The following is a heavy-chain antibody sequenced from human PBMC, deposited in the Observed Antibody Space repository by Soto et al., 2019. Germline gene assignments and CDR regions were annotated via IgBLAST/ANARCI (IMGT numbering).Heavy chain of an antibody. CDR2: INPNSGGT. CDR1: GYTFTGYY. J-gene: IGHJ5*02. D-gene: IGHD5-18*01. CDR3: ARANSYGYNNWFDP. Sequence: KVSCKASGYTFTGYYMHWVRQAPGQGLEWMGWINPNSGGTNYAQKFQGWVTMTRDTSISTAYMELSRLRSDDTAVYYCARANSYGYNNWFDPWGQGTLVTVSS. V-gene: IGHV1-2*04.